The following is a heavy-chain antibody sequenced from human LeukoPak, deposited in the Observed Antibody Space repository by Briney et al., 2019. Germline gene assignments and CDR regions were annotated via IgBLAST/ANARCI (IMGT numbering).Heavy chain of an antibody. CDR2: IYYSEGT. V-gene: IGHV4-39*07. D-gene: IGHD2-15*01. CDR1: GGSINNYY. J-gene: IGHJ4*02. CDR3: VRDRFCSGRSCYGPPDD. Sequence: PSETLSLTCTVSGGSINNYYWGWIRQPPGKGLEWIGSIYYSEGTYYNPSLKSRVTISIDTSKNQFSLKVNSVTAADTAVYYCVRDRFCSGRSCYGPPDDWGQGARVTVSS.